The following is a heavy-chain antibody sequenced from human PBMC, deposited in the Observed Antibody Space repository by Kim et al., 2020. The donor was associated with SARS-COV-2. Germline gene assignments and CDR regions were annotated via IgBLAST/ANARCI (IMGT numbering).Heavy chain of an antibody. J-gene: IGHJ5*02. CDR2: T. CDR3: ASGSGSWWFDP. D-gene: IGHD1-26*01. Sequence: TSYNPSLKSRVTISVDTSKNQFSLKLSSVTAADTAVYYCASGSGSWWFDPWGQGTLVTVSS. V-gene: IGHV4-39*07.